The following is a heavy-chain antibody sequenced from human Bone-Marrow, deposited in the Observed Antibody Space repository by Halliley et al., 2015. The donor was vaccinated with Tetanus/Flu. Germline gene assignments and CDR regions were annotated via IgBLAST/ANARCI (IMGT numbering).Heavy chain of an antibody. Sequence: QLVQSGAEVKKPGESLKISCKGSGYSFTSYWIGWVRQMPGKGLEWMGIIHPGDSDTRYSPSFQGQVTISADKSISTAYLQWSSVKAWDTAVYCCAGDSCASENWFDPWGQGALVAVSS. CDR3: AGDSCASENWFDP. D-gene: IGHD6-6*01. CDR1: GYSFTSYW. CDR2: IHPGDSDT. V-gene: IGHV5-51*01. J-gene: IGHJ5*02.